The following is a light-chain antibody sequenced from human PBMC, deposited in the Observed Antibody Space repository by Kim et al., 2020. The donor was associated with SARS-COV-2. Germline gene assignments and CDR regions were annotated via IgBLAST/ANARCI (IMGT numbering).Light chain of an antibody. CDR2: QDN. CDR1: KLGEKN. Sequence: SVSPGQTATITCSGDKLGEKNVCWYQQKPGQSPVVVIYQDNRRPSGIAERFSGSNSENTAILTISGTQTMDEADYYCQAWDRSTVVFGGGTQLTVL. V-gene: IGLV3-1*01. J-gene: IGLJ2*01. CDR3: QAWDRSTVV.